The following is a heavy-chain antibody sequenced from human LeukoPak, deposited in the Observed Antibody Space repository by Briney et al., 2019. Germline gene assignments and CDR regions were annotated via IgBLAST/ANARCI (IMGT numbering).Heavy chain of an antibody. CDR2: IGSSGDYI. CDR1: GFTFNSYT. CDR3: ARDRDGYFRWFDP. D-gene: IGHD3-9*01. J-gene: IGHJ5*02. Sequence: GGSLRLSCVASGFTFNSYTMHWVRQAPGKGLEWVSCIGSSGDYIFYADSVKGRFTISRDNSKNSLYLQINSLRAEDTAVYYCARDRDGYFRWFDPWGQGTLVTVFS. V-gene: IGHV3-21*01.